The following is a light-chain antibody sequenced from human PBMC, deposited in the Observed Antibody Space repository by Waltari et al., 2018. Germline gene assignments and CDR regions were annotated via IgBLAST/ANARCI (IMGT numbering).Light chain of an antibody. J-gene: IGLJ2*01. CDR2: DVS. CDR3: SSYTSSSTVV. CDR1: SSYVVGYNY. Sequence: QSALTQPASVSGSPGQSITISCTGTSSYVVGYNYVSWYQQHPGKAPKLMIYDVSNRPSGVSNRFSGSKSGNTASLTISGLQAEDEADYYCSSYTSSSTVVFGGGTKLTVL. V-gene: IGLV2-14*03.